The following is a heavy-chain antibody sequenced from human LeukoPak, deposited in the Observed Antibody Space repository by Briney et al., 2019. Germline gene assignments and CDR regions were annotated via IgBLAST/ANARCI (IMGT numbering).Heavy chain of an antibody. CDR2: INHSGST. CDR1: GGSISGYY. V-gene: IGHV4-34*01. J-gene: IGHJ5*02. CDR3: AREGPTRSNWFDP. D-gene: IGHD5-24*01. Sequence: SETLSLTCTVSGGSISGYYWSWIRQPPGKGLEWIGEINHSGSTNYNPSLKSRVTISVDTSKNQFSLKLSSVTAADTAVYYCAREGPTRSNWFDPWGQGTLVTVSS.